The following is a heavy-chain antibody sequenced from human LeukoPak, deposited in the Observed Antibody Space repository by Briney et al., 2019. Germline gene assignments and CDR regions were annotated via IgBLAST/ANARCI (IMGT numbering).Heavy chain of an antibody. Sequence: AGESLKISCKGSGYSFSKYWIGWVRQMPGKGLEWMGIIYPGDSDTQYSPSFQGQVTISADKSISTASLQWSSLKASDTAMYYCARREAGTELFDYWGQGTLVTVSS. CDR3: ARREAGTELFDY. V-gene: IGHV5-51*01. J-gene: IGHJ4*02. CDR1: GYSFSKYW. CDR2: IYPGDSDT. D-gene: IGHD1-1*01.